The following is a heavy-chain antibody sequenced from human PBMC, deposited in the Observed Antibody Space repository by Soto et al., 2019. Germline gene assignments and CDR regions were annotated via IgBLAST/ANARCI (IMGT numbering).Heavy chain of an antibody. V-gene: IGHV4-30-4*01. CDR2: IYYSGST. J-gene: IGHJ5*02. CDR1: GGSISSGDYY. CDR3: ASERPAGSRLDP. D-gene: IGHD6-13*01. Sequence: QVQLQESGPGLVKPSQTLSLTCTVSGGSISSGDYYWSWIRQPPGKGLEWIGYIYYSGSTYYNPSRMGRVTIAVDTSRNQFSLKLSSVTAADTAVYYCASERPAGSRLDPWGQGTLVTVSS.